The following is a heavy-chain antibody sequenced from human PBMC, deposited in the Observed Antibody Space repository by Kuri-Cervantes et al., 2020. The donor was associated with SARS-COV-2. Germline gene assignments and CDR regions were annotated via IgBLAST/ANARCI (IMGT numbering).Heavy chain of an antibody. CDR2: IYYSGST. Sequence: GSLRLSCTVSGGSTSSSSYYWGWIRQPPGKGLEWIGSIYYSGSTFYNPSLKSRVTISVDTSKNQFSLKLSSVTAADTAVYYCARHFSWGSGEKYYDILTRPDYGMDVWGQGTTVTVSS. V-gene: IGHV4-39*01. CDR1: GGSTSSSSYY. D-gene: IGHD3-9*01. CDR3: ARHFSWGSGEKYYDILTRPDYGMDV. J-gene: IGHJ6*02.